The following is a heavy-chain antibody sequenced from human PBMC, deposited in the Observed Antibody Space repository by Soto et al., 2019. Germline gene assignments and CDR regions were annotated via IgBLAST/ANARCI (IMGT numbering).Heavy chain of an antibody. J-gene: IGHJ3*02. CDR2: IYYSGST. CDR1: GGSISSYY. CDR3: ARDHGLYYYDSSGYGDAFDI. D-gene: IGHD3-22*01. V-gene: IGHV4-59*01. Sequence: QVQLQESGPGLVKPSETLSLTCTVSGGSISSYYWSWIRQPPGKGLEWIGYIYYSGSTNYNPSLKSRVTISVDTSKNQFSLKLSSVTAADTAVYYCARDHGLYYYDSSGYGDAFDIWGQGTMVTVSS.